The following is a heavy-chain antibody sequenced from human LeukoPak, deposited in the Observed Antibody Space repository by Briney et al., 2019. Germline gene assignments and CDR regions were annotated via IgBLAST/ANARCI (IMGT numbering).Heavy chain of an antibody. J-gene: IGHJ5*02. V-gene: IGHV3-23*01. Sequence: GGSLRLSCTASGFTFSDYGMTWVRQAPGKGLEWVSAVSASGGHTFYVDSARGRFTVSRDNSKNTLYLQMNSLRADDTAVYYCAKESGTSRPLDLWGQGTLVTVSS. CDR3: AKESGTSRPLDL. CDR1: GFTFSDYG. CDR2: VSASGGHT. D-gene: IGHD1-1*01.